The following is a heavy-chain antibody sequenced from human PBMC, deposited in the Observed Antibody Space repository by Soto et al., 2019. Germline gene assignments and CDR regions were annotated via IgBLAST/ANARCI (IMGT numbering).Heavy chain of an antibody. CDR3: ARGTAAGTCSYREYYGMYV. Sequence: QVQLVQSGAEVKKPGSSVKVSCKASGGTFSSYAISWVRQAPGQGLEWMGGIIPIFGTANYAQKFQGRVTITADESTSTAYMELSSLRSEDTAVYDGARGTAAGTCSYREYYGMYVWGQGTPVTASS. CDR2: IIPIFGTA. D-gene: IGHD6-13*01. CDR1: GGTFSSYA. J-gene: IGHJ6*02. V-gene: IGHV1-69*01.